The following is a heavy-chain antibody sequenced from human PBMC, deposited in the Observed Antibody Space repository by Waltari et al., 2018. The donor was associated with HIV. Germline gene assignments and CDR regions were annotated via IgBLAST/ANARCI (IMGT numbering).Heavy chain of an antibody. D-gene: IGHD3-3*01. CDR2: ISSSSSYI. CDR1: GFTFSSYS. CDR3: ARAFGFLGRYGMDV. J-gene: IGHJ6*02. Sequence: EVQLVESGGGLVKPGGSLRLSCAASGFTFSSYSMNWVRQAPGKGLEWVSSISSSSSYIYYADSVKGRFTISRDNAKNSLYLQMNSLRAEDTAVYYCARAFGFLGRYGMDVWGQGTTVTVSS. V-gene: IGHV3-21*01.